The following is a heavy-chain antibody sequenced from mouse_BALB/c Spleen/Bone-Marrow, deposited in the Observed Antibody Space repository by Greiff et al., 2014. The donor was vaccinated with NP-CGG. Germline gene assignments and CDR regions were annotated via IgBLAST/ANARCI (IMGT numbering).Heavy chain of an antibody. CDR1: GFTFSSFG. Sequence: EVQLQQSGGGLVQPGGSRKLSCAASGFTFSSFGMHWVRQAPEKGLEWVAYISNGSSTIYYADTVKGRFTISRDNSKNTLFLQMTSLRSEDTAMYYCARKGTMITHYYAMDYWGQGTSVTVSS. CDR3: ARKGTMITHYYAMDY. D-gene: IGHD2-4*01. V-gene: IGHV5-17*02. J-gene: IGHJ4*01. CDR2: ISNGSSTI.